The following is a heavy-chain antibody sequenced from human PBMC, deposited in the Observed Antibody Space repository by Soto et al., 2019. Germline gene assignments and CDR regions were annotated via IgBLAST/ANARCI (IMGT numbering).Heavy chain of an antibody. Sequence: QVQLVQSGAEVKKPGASVKVSCKASGYTFTGYYMHWVRQAPGQGIEWLGWINPNSGGTNYAQKFQGRVTMTRDTSISTAYMELSRLRSDDTAVYYCARVRSRAARRTNYYYGMDVWGQGATVTVSS. D-gene: IGHD6-6*01. J-gene: IGHJ6*02. CDR3: ARVRSRAARRTNYYYGMDV. CDR2: INPNSGGT. V-gene: IGHV1-2*02. CDR1: GYTFTGYY.